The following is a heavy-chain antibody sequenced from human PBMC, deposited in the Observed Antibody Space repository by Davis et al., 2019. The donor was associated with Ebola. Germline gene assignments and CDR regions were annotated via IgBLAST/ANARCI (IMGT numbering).Heavy chain of an antibody. V-gene: IGHV4-59*01. J-gene: IGHJ6*02. CDR3: AGGSDV. CDR1: GGSISSSY. D-gene: IGHD3-10*01. CDR2: IHYSGST. Sequence: PSETLSLTCTVSGGSISSSYWSWIRQPPGKGLEWIGYIHYSGSTNYNPSLKSRVTISVDTSKNQFSLKLSSVTAADTAVYYCAGGSDVWGQGTTVTVSS.